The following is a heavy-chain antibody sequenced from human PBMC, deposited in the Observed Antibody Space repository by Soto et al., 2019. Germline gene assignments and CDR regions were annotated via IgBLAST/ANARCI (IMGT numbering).Heavy chain of an antibody. J-gene: IGHJ3*02. D-gene: IGHD1-1*01. V-gene: IGHV3-53*01. CDR1: GLTVRGKKY. Sequence: DVQLVASGGGWIQPGGSLRLSCAALGLTVRGKKYITWVRQAPGKGLEWVSALYDVDGTYYADSAKGRFTISRDNSNNIIYLQTNSLGPDDTAVYDCASWLEREHAYDIWGLGTMVTVSS. CDR3: ASWLEREHAYDI. CDR2: LYDVDGT.